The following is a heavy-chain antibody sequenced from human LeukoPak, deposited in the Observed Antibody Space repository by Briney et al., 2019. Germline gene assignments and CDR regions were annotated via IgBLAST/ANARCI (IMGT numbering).Heavy chain of an antibody. CDR2: INHSGST. Sequence: PSETLSLTCTVSGGSISSYYWSWIRQPPGKGLEWIGEINHSGSTNYNPSLKSRVTISVDTSKNQFSLKLSSVTAADTAVYYCAKVSRSKWELLRGGPLSDYYYMDVWGKGTTVTISS. CDR3: AKVSRSKWELLRGGPLSDYYYMDV. D-gene: IGHD1-26*01. V-gene: IGHV4-34*01. CDR1: GGSISSYY. J-gene: IGHJ6*03.